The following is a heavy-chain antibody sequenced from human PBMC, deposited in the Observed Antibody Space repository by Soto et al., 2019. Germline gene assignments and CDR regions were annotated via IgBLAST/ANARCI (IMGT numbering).Heavy chain of an antibody. D-gene: IGHD1-26*01. CDR2: INHSGST. CDR3: ARGLGAPGLVYFDY. J-gene: IGHJ4*02. V-gene: IGHV4-34*01. Sequence: SETLSLTCAVYGGSFSGYYWSWIRQPPGKGLEWIGEINHSGSTNYNPSLKSRVTISVDTSKNQFSLKLSSVTAADTAVYYCARGLGAPGLVYFDYWGQGTLVTVSS. CDR1: GGSFSGYY.